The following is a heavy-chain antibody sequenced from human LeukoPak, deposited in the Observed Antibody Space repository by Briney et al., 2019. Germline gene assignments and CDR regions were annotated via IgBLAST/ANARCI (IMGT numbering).Heavy chain of an antibody. CDR2: IYYSGST. CDR1: GGSISSYY. CDR3: AGYDFWSGYFNY. J-gene: IGHJ4*02. D-gene: IGHD3-3*01. V-gene: IGHV4-59*08. Sequence: SETLSLTCTVSGGSISSYYWSWIRQPPGKGLEWIGYIYYSGSTNYNPSLKSRATISVDTSKNQFSLKLSSVTAADTAVYYCAGYDFWSGYFNYWGQGTLVTVSS.